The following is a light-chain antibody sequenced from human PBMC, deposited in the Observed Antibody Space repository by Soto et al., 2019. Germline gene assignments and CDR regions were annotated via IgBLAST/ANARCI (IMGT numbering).Light chain of an antibody. V-gene: IGKV1-12*01. CDR1: QGISNW. J-gene: IGKJ3*01. CDR2: AAS. Sequence: DIQMTQSPSSVSASVGDRVTITCRASQGISNWLAWYQQKPGKAPKLLIYAASTLQSGVPSRLGGSGSGTECTLTISSLQPEDLAAYYCQQANGFPIFTCGPGTKVDI. CDR3: QQANGFPIFT.